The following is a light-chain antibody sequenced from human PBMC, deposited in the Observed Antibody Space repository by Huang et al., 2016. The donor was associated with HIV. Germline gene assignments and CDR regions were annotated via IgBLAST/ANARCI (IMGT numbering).Light chain of an antibody. Sequence: DIVMTQSPDSLAVSIGERATINCKSSQSVLDNSNNKNCLAWCQQKPGQPPKLLIYWASSRESGVPYRFSGSGSGTDFTLTISSLQAEDVAVYYCHQYYNTPYTFGQGTKLEIK. J-gene: IGKJ2*01. V-gene: IGKV4-1*01. CDR3: HQYYNTPYT. CDR1: QSVLDNSNNKNC. CDR2: WAS.